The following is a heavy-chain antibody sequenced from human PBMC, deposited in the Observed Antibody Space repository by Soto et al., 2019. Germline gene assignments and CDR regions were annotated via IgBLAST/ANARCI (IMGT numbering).Heavy chain of an antibody. V-gene: IGHV1-18*01. Sequence: QVQVVQSGDEVKETGASVMVSCKTSGYSFTAYVISWVRQAPGQGLEWQGWISCYNGKTKYAQKVQGRVTKTTDTSPRTAYMKVRSLRADDPAIYYCARDAAPPELLFLEGNNYDYNAMDDWGHGTTVTVSS. J-gene: IGHJ6*02. CDR1: GYSFTAYV. CDR3: ARDAAPPELLFLEGNNYDYNAMDD. D-gene: IGHD3-3*01. CDR2: ISCYNGKT.